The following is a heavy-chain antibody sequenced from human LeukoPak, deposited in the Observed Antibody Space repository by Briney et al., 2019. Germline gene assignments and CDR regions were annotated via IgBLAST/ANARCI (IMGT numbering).Heavy chain of an antibody. CDR2: MNPNSDNT. J-gene: IGHJ6*03. V-gene: IGHV1-8*02. CDR3: ARRDYYGSGSYPYYYHNYMDV. Sequence: GASVKVSCKASGYTFTSYGISWVRQAPGQGLEWMGWMNPNSDNTGYAQKFQGRVTMTRNTSISTAYMELSRLRSDDTAVYYCARRDYYGSGSYPYYYHNYMDVWGKGTTLTISS. D-gene: IGHD3-10*01. CDR1: GYTFTSYG.